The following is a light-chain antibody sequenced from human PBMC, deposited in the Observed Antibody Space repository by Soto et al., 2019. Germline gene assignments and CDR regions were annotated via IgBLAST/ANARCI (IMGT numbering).Light chain of an antibody. CDR1: QSISSW. J-gene: IGKJ2*01. CDR3: QQYDSYPYT. Sequence: DIQMTQSPSTQSVSVGDRVTITCRASQSISSWLAWYQQKPGKAPNLLIYKASSLESGVPSRFSGSGSGTEFTLTISILQPDDFATYYCQQYDSYPYTFGQGTKLEIK. V-gene: IGKV1-5*03. CDR2: KAS.